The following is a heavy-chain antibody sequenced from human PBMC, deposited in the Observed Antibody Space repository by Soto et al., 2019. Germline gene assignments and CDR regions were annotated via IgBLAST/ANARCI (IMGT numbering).Heavy chain of an antibody. CDR3: ASGGSSLNFDS. Sequence: EVQLVESGGGLVQPGGSLRLSCAASGFTFRSYWMQWVRQAPGKGLVWVSWINSDGSSTSYADSVKGRFTISRDNAKNTLYLQMNSLRAEDTAVYYWASGGSSLNFDSWGKGTLVTVSS. V-gene: IGHV3-74*01. CDR1: GFTFRSYW. CDR2: INSDGSST. J-gene: IGHJ4*02. D-gene: IGHD6-6*01.